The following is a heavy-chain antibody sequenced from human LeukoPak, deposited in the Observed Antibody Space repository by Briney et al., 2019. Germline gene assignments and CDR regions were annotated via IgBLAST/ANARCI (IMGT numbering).Heavy chain of an antibody. CDR1: GGSFSGYY. CDR3: ARDLIPPPYNGFDL. Sequence: PSETLSLTCAVYGGSFSGYYWSWIRQPAGKGLEWIGIIYRSGSTDFNPSLKSRVTMSVDTSKNQLSLKLTSVTAADSGVYYCARDLIPPPYNGFDLWGKGILVTVSS. CDR2: IYRSGST. D-gene: IGHD2-21*01. J-gene: IGHJ5*02. V-gene: IGHV4-4*07.